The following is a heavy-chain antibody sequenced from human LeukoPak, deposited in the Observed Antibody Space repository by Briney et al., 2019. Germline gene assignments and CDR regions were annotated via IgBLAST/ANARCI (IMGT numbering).Heavy chain of an antibody. D-gene: IGHD6-13*01. CDR1: GYTFTGYY. Sequence: ASVKVSCKASGYTFTGYYMHWVRQAPGQGLEWMGWINPNSGGTNYAQKFQGRVTMTRDTSISTAYMELSRLRSDDTAVYYCARALIAAAVLMDYWGQGTLVTVSS. V-gene: IGHV1-2*02. CDR3: ARALIAAAVLMDY. CDR2: INPNSGGT. J-gene: IGHJ4*02.